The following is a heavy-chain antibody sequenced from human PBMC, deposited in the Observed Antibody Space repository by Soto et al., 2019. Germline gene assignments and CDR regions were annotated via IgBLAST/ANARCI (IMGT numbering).Heavy chain of an antibody. J-gene: IGHJ6*03. V-gene: IGHV3-9*01. CDR3: AKEYSAYMDV. CDR1: GFTFDDYA. D-gene: IGHD2-21*01. Sequence: EVQLVESGGGLVQPGRSLRLSCAASGFTFDDYAMHWVRQAPGKGLEWVSGISWNSGSIGYADSVKGRFTISRDNAKNSLYLQMNSLRAEDTALCYCAKEYSAYMDVWGKGTTVTVSS. CDR2: ISWNSGSI.